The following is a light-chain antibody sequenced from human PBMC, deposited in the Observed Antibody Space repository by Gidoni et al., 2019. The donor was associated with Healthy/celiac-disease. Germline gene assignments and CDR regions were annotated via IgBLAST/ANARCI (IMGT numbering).Light chain of an antibody. CDR1: SSNIGSNT. V-gene: IGLV1-44*01. CDR2: SNN. Sequence: QSVLTQPRSASGTPGQRVTIPCSGSSSNIGSNTVNWDQQLPGTAPTLLISSNNQRPSGVPDRFSGSKSGTSASLAISGLQSEDEADYYCAAWDDSLNGREFGGGTKLTVL. CDR3: AAWDDSLNGRE. J-gene: IGLJ3*02.